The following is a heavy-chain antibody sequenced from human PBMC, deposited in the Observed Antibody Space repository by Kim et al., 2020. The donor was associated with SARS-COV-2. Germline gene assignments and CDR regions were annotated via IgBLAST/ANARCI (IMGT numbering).Heavy chain of an antibody. CDR1: GFTFSSYA. CDR2: ISGSGGST. CDR3: AKDRYYDSSGYYDEGYGMDV. Sequence: GGSLRLSCAASGFTFSSYAMSWVRQAPGKGLEWVSAISGSGGSTYYADSVKGRFTISRDNSKNTLYLQMNSLRAEDTAVYYCAKDRYYDSSGYYDEGYGMDVWGQGTTVTVSS. D-gene: IGHD3-22*01. J-gene: IGHJ6*02. V-gene: IGHV3-23*01.